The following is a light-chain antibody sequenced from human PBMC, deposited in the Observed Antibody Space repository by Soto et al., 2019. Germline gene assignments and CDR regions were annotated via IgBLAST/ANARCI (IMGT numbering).Light chain of an antibody. Sequence: QPVLTQPPSVSGAPGQRVTISCTGSSSNTGAGYDVHWYQQLPGTAPKLLIYGSSNRPSGVPDRFSGSKSGTSASLAITGLQAGDEADYYCQSYDSSLSGVVFGGGTKLTVL. J-gene: IGLJ3*02. V-gene: IGLV1-40*01. CDR2: GSS. CDR3: QSYDSSLSGVV. CDR1: SSNTGAGYD.